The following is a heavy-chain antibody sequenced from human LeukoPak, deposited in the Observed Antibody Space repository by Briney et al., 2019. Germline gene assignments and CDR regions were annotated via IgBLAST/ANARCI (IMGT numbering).Heavy chain of an antibody. D-gene: IGHD3-22*01. CDR1: GFTFSSYA. J-gene: IGHJ4*02. CDR3: AKDKELVVIPYYFDY. V-gene: IGHV3-23*01. CDR2: ISGSGGST. Sequence: PGGSLRLSCAASGFTFSSYAMSWVRQAPGKGLEWVSAISGSGGSTYYADSVKGRFTISRDNSKNTLYLQMNSLRAEDTAVYYCAKDKELVVIPYYFDYWGQGTLVTVSS.